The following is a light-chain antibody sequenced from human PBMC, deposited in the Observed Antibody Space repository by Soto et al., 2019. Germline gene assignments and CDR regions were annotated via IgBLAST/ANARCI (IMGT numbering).Light chain of an antibody. CDR3: QQDNEWPLT. J-gene: IGKJ4*01. V-gene: IGKV3-15*01. CDR1: QSVSNN. Sequence: EIVMTQSPATLSVSPGERATLSCRASQSVSNNLAWYQQKPGQAPRLLIYHASTGATGIPARFSGSGSGTELTLTISSVPSEDVAVYYCQQDNEWPLTFGGGTKVEIK. CDR2: HAS.